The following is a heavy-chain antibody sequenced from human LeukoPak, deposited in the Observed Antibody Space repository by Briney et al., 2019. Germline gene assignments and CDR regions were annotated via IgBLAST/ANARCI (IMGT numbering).Heavy chain of an antibody. CDR3: AEDGIRYFDWLLSTY. D-gene: IGHD3-9*01. CDR1: GFTFSSYA. CDR2: ISGSGGST. J-gene: IGHJ4*02. Sequence: QPGGSLRLSCAASGFTFSSYAMSWVRQAPGKGLKWVSAISGSGGSTYYADSVKGRFTISRDNSKNTLYLQMNSLRAEDTAVYFQAEDGIRYFDWLLSTYWGQGTLVTVSS. V-gene: IGHV3-23*01.